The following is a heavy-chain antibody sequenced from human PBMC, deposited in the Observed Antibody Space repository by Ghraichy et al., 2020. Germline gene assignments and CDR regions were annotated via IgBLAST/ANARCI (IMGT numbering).Heavy chain of an antibody. Sequence: LSLTCAVSEFTFDGYPMTWVRQAPGKGLEWVSTLDADGRSTFYADSVKGRFTISRDKSKRTMYLQMNSLRADDTAVYYCAKEGGRLGEGAFDVWGQGTKVTVSS. D-gene: IGHD3-10*01. CDR1: EFTFDGYP. V-gene: IGHV3-23*01. CDR3: AKEGGRLGEGAFDV. J-gene: IGHJ3*01. CDR2: LDADGRST.